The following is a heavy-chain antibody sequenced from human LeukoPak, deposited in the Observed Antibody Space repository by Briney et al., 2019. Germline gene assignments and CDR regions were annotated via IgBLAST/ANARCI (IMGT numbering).Heavy chain of an antibody. Sequence: GGSLRLSCAASGFTVNYKYMSWVRQAPGKGLDWVSVIYGGGSTHYADSVKGRFTISRDNSKNTLYLQMNSLRVEDTAVYYCKWEPKYWGQGTLVTVSS. J-gene: IGHJ4*02. D-gene: IGHD1-26*01. V-gene: IGHV3-66*01. CDR1: GFTVNYKY. CDR3: KWEPKY. CDR2: IYGGGST.